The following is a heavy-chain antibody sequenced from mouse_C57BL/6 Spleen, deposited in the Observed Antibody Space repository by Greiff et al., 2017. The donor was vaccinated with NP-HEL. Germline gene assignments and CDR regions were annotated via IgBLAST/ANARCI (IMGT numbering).Heavy chain of an antibody. J-gene: IGHJ2*01. D-gene: IGHD1-1*01. CDR2: ISDGGSYT. Sequence: DVQLQESGGGLVKPGGSLKLSCAASGFTFSSYAMSWVRQTPEKRLEWVATISDGGSYTYYPDNVKGRFTISRDNAKNNLYLQMSHLKSEDTAMYYCAREGITTVPNYFDYWGQGTTLTVSS. V-gene: IGHV5-4*01. CDR3: AREGITTVPNYFDY. CDR1: GFTFSSYA.